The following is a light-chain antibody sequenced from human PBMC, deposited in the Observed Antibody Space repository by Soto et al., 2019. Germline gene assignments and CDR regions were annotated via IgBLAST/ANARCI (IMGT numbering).Light chain of an antibody. CDR3: QQYNSYWT. V-gene: IGKV1-5*03. CDR2: KAS. CDR1: QSISSW. J-gene: IGKJ1*01. Sequence: DIQMTHSPSTLSASVGDRVTITCRASQSISSWLAWYKQKPGKAPKLLIYKASSLESGVPSRFTGSGSGTEFTLTISSMKPDDFATYYCQQYNSYWTFGHGTKVDIK.